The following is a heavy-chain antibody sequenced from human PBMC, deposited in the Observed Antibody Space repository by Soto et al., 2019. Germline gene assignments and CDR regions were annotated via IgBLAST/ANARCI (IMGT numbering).Heavy chain of an antibody. CDR3: ARDTGPNGYNYYYFGMDV. V-gene: IGHV3-30-3*01. D-gene: IGHD5-18*01. CDR2: ISYDGSDK. J-gene: IGHJ6*02. Sequence: GSLRVSCAASGFTFSNYAMHWVRQAPGKGLEWVAVISYDGSDKYNANSVKGRFTISRDNSKNTLYLQMNSLRAEDTAVYYCARDTGPNGYNYYYFGMDVWGQGTTVTVSS. CDR1: GFTFSNYA.